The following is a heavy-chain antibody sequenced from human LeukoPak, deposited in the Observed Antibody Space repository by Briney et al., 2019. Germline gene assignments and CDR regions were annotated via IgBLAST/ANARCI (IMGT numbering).Heavy chain of an antibody. CDR1: GGSFSGYY. Sequence: SETLSLTCAVYGGSFSGYYWSWIRQPPGKGLEWIGEINHSGSTNYNPSLKSRVTISVDTSKNQFSLKLSSVTAADTAVYYCARDGSGSYYYKPTRHNWFDSWGQGTLVTVSS. CDR2: INHSGST. CDR3: ARDGSGSYYYKPTRHNWFDS. D-gene: IGHD3-10*01. J-gene: IGHJ5*01. V-gene: IGHV4-34*01.